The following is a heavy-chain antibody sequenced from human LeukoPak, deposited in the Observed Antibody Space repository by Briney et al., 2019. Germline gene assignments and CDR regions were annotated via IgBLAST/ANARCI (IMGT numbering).Heavy chain of an antibody. Sequence: SETLSLTCTVSGDSISGFYWSWIRQPPGKGLERIGHIYYSGSTNYNPSLKSRVTISVDTSKNHFSLKLSSMAAADTAVYYCARGVVAAPTNFDYWGQGTLVTVSS. CDR1: GDSISGFY. J-gene: IGHJ4*02. V-gene: IGHV4-59*01. CDR2: IYYSGST. CDR3: ARGVVAAPTNFDY. D-gene: IGHD2-15*01.